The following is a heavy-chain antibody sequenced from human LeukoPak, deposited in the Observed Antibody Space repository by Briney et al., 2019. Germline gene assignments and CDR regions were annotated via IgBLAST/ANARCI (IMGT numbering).Heavy chain of an antibody. CDR2: MNPNSGNT. CDR3: ATGLLMVYDLDY. CDR1: GYTFTSYD. D-gene: IGHD2-8*01. V-gene: IGHV1-8*02. Sequence: VASVKVSCKASGYTFTSYDINWVRQATGQGLEWMGWMNPNSGNTGYAQKFQGRVTMTEDTSTDTAYMELSSLRSEDTAVYYCATGLLMVYDLDYWGQGTLVTVSS. J-gene: IGHJ4*02.